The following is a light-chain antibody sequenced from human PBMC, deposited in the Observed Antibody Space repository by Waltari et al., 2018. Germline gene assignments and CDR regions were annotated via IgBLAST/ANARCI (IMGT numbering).Light chain of an antibody. V-gene: IGKV1-16*01. J-gene: IGKJ4*01. CDR3: QHYHSFPLT. CDR1: QGIGDY. CDR2: GAT. Sequence: DIQMTQSPSSVSASVGDRVTITCRASQGIGDYLDWFQHKPGKPPKALIYGATSLPSGVPSRFSGSVSGKDFTLTISSLQPEDFATYYCQHYHSFPLTFGGGTKVEIK.